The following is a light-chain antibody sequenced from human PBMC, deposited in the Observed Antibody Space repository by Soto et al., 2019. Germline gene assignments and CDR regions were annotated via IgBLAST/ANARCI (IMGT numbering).Light chain of an antibody. J-gene: IGLJ3*02. Sequence: QSVLTQPPSASGTPGQRVTISCSGSSSNIGSNTVSWYQQLPGTAPKLLIHSNNQRPSGVPDRFSGSQSGTSASLAISGLQSEDDADYYCAAWDVSLNGRVFGGGTKLTVL. CDR1: SSNIGSNT. V-gene: IGLV1-44*01. CDR2: SNN. CDR3: AAWDVSLNGRV.